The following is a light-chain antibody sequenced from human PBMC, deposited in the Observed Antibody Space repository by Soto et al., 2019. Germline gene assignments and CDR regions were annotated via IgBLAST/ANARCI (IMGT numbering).Light chain of an antibody. CDR3: QQYYSTPF. J-gene: IGKJ4*01. CDR2: WAS. Sequence: DIVITPSPDSLAVSLGERATINCNSSQSVLYSSNNKNYLAWYQQKSGQPPKLLIYWASTRESGVPDRFSGSGSGTDFTLTISSLQAEDVAVYYCQQYYSTPFFGGGTKVDTK. V-gene: IGKV4-1*01. CDR1: QSVLYSSNNKNY.